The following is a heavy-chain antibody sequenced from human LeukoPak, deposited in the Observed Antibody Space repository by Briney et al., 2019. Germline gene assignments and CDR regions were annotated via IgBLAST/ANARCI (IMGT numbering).Heavy chain of an antibody. Sequence: PSGTLSLTCAVSGGSISSSNWWSWVRQPPGRGLEWIGDIYHSGSTNYNPSLKSRVTISLDRSKKKFSLKLTSVTAADTAVYFCARGAEYYAIWRGYAGYSDYWGQGISVTVSS. CDR1: GGSISSSNW. J-gene: IGHJ4*02. D-gene: IGHD3-3*01. CDR3: ARGAEYYAIWRGYAGYSDY. CDR2: IYHSGST. V-gene: IGHV4-4*02.